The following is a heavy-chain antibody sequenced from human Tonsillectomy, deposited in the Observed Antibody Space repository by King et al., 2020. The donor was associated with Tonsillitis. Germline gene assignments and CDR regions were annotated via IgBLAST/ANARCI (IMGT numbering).Heavy chain of an antibody. CDR3: ARETDRGFCTSTSRWGYMDV. CDR1: GFTFSSFD. D-gene: IGHD2-2*01. J-gene: IGHJ6*03. V-gene: IGHV3-13*01. Sequence: VQLVESGGGLVQPGGSLRLSCAASGFTFSSFDMHWVRQPIGKGLEWVSAIGSAGETYYPASVKGRFTISRENAKKSVYLQMNSLRAEDTAIYYCARETDRGFCTSTSRWGYMDVWGKGTTVTVSS. CDR2: IGSAGET.